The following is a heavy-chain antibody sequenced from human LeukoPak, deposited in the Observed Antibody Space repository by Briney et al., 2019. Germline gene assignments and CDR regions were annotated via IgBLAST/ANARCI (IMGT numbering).Heavy chain of an antibody. V-gene: IGHV3-23*01. CDR2: VGGSGGNT. CDR3: AREGLRGYGLFENYYYGMDV. CDR1: GFTFSNYA. J-gene: IGHJ6*02. Sequence: GGSLRLSCAGSGFTFSNYAMTWVRQAPGKGLEWVSSVGGSGGNTFYPDSVEGRFTISRDNSKNTVYLQMNSLRADDTAVYYCAREGLRGYGLFENYYYGMDVWGQGTTVTVSS. D-gene: IGHD5-18*01.